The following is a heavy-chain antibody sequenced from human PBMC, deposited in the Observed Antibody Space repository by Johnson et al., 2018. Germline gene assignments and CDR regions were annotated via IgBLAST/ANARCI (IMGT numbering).Heavy chain of an antibody. CDR3: AKDIAKQWLTPGNRGAFNY. CDR2: ISWDSGSN. CDR1: GFTFDDYA. V-gene: IGHV3-9*01. Sequence: VQLVESGGGLVQPGRSLRLSCAASGFTFDDYAMHWVRQAPGKGLEWVSGISWDSGSNSYADSVKGRFTISRDNAKNSLYLQMNSLRAEDTALYYCAKDIAKQWLTPGNRGAFNYWGQGIPVTVSS. D-gene: IGHD6-19*01. J-gene: IGHJ4*02.